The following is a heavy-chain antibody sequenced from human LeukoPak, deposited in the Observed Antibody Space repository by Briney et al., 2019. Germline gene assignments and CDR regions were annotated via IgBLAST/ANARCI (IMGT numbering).Heavy chain of an antibody. J-gene: IGHJ6*04. Sequence: GGSLRLSCAASGFTLSSYEMHWVRQAPGKGLEYVSAISSNGDSTYYANFVKGRFIISRDNSKNTLYLQMGSLRPEDMAVYYCARDRPGDVWGEGTTVTVSS. V-gene: IGHV3-64*01. CDR2: ISSNGDST. CDR3: ARDRPGDV. CDR1: GFTLSSYE.